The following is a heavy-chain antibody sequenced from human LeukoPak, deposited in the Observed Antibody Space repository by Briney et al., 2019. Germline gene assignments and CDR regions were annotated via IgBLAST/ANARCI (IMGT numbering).Heavy chain of an antibody. Sequence: GGSLRLSCAASGFTFTGNSMHWVRQALGKGLEWVSSISSSSSYIYYADSVKGRFTISRDNAKNSLYLQMNSLRAEDTAVYYCARGDSSSWYDWFDPWGQGTLVTVSS. J-gene: IGHJ5*02. CDR1: GFTFTGNS. CDR2: ISSSSSYI. V-gene: IGHV3-21*01. D-gene: IGHD6-13*01. CDR3: ARGDSSSWYDWFDP.